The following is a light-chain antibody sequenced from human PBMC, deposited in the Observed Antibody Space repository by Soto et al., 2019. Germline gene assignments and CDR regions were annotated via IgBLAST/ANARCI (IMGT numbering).Light chain of an antibody. CDR1: TSFVGSYNF. Sequence: QSALTQPASVSGSPGQSITISCTGTTSFVGSYNFVSWYQQLPGKAPQVLIYEDTKRPSGVSNRFSGSISGSTASLTISGLQAEDEADYHCCSYVGASTYVFGTGT. J-gene: IGLJ1*01. V-gene: IGLV2-23*01. CDR2: EDT. CDR3: CSYVGASTYV.